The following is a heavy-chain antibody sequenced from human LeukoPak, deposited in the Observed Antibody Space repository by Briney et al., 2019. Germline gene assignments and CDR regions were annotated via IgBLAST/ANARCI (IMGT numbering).Heavy chain of an antibody. CDR2: ISSSSSYI. J-gene: IGHJ4*02. V-gene: IGHV3-11*06. D-gene: IGHD5-24*01. Sequence: GGSLRLSCAASGFTFSDYYMSWIRQAPGKGLEWVSSISSSSSYIYYADSVKGRFTISRDNAKNSLYLQMNSLRAEDTAVYYCARGTGYNPYYFDYWGQGTLVTVSS. CDR3: ARGTGYNPYYFDY. CDR1: GFTFSDYY.